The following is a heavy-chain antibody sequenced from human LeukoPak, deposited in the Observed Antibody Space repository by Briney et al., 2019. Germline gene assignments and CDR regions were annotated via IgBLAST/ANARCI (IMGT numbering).Heavy chain of an antibody. V-gene: IGHV4-4*07. J-gene: IGHJ6*03. CDR3: ARVNRLSGSYYPYYYYYYMDV. CDR1: GGSISSYY. Sequence: PSETLSLTCTVSGGSISSYYWSWIRQPAGKGLEWIGRIYTSGSTNYNPSLKSRVTMSVDTSKNQFSLKLSSVTAADTAVYYCARVNRLSGSYYPYYYYYYMDVWGKGTTVTVSS. CDR2: IYTSGST. D-gene: IGHD1-26*01.